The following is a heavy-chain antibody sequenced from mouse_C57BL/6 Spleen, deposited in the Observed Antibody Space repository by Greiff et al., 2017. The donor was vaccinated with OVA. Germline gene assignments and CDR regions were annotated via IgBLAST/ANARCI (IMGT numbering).Heavy chain of an antibody. CDR1: GYTFTSYW. J-gene: IGHJ3*01. Sequence: VQLQQSGPVLARPGASVKMSCKTSGYTFTSYWMHWVNQRPGTGLAWIGAIYPGNSDTSYNQKFKGKAILTAVTSASTAYMERSSLTNEDSAVYYCTRFGLGDWFSYWGQGTLVTVSA. V-gene: IGHV1-5*01. D-gene: IGHD3-1*01. CDR3: TRFGLGDWFSY. CDR2: IYPGNSDT.